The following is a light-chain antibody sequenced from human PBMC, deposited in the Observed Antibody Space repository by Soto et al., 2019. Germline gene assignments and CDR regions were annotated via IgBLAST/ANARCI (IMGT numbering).Light chain of an antibody. Sequence: EIVLTQSPGTLYLSPGERATLSCRASQSVSSTYLAWYQQKPGQAPRLLIYGASSRATGIPDRFSGSGSGTDFTLTIRRLEPEDFAVYYCQQYGASPYPFGQGTKLETK. CDR2: GAS. J-gene: IGKJ2*01. CDR3: QQYGASPYP. V-gene: IGKV3-20*01. CDR1: QSVSSTY.